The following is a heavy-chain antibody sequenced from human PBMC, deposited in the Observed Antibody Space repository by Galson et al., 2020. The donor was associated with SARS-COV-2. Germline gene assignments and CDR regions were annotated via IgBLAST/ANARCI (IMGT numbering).Heavy chain of an antibody. Sequence: SQASETLSLTCAVYGGSFSGYYWSWIRQPPGKGLEWIGEITHSGRTNYKSSLKSRVTISLDTSKNQFSLKLSSLTAADAAVYYCARGYDGSGSWNFHYAMDLWGQGTTVTVSS. V-gene: IGHV4-34*01. J-gene: IGHJ6*02. D-gene: IGHD3-10*01. CDR1: GGSFSGYY. CDR2: ITHSGRT. CDR3: ARGYDGSGSWNFHYAMDL.